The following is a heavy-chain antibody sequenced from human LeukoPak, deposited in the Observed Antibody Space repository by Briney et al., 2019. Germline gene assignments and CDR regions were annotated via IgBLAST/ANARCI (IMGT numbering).Heavy chain of an antibody. J-gene: IGHJ4*02. Sequence: GGSLRLSCAASGFTFSSYSMNWVRQAPGKGLEWVSSISSSSSYIYYADSVKGRFTISRDNAKNSLYLQMNSLRAEDTAVYYCARDRWELQTITGDYWGQGTLVTVSS. CDR1: GFTFSSYS. V-gene: IGHV3-21*01. CDR2: ISSSSSYI. CDR3: ARDRWELQTITGDY. D-gene: IGHD1-26*01.